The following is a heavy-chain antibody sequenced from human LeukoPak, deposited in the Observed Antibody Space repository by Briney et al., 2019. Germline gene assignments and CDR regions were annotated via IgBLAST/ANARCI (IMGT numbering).Heavy chain of an antibody. D-gene: IGHD2-15*01. Sequence: GGSLRLSCTASGFTFGDYAMSWVRQAPGKGLEWVGFIRSKAYGGTTEYAASVKGRFTISRDDSKSIAYLQMNSLKTEDTAVYYCTLARLGYCSGGSCYQKDYWGRGTLVTVSS. J-gene: IGHJ4*02. CDR1: GFTFGDYA. CDR2: IRSKAYGGTT. V-gene: IGHV3-49*04. CDR3: TLARLGYCSGGSCYQKDY.